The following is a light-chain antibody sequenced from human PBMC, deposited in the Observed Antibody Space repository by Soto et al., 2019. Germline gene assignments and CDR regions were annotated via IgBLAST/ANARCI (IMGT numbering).Light chain of an antibody. CDR3: QHRSTWPLT. CDR1: QSVSTS. CDR2: DAS. J-gene: IGKJ4*01. V-gene: IGKV3-11*01. Sequence: EIVLTQSPATLSLSPGERATLSCRASQSVSTSLAWYQQKPGQAPRLLIYDASNRATGSPARFSGSGSGTDVSLTTNNLEPEDFAVYYCQHRSTWPLTFGGGTKVEIK.